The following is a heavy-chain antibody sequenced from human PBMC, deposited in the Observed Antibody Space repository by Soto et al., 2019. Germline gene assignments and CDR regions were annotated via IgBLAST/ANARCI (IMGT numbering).Heavy chain of an antibody. CDR3: AKAYFVWSSEQPYYFDY. Sequence: EVQLLDSGGGLVQPGGSLRLSCAASGFTVSNYAMTWVRQGPGKGLEWVSGISGSGGRSYYADSVKGRFTISRDNSKSTSYLQMNSLRAEDTAVYYCAKAYFVWSSEQPYYFDYWGQGTLVTVSS. J-gene: IGHJ4*02. D-gene: IGHD3-16*01. V-gene: IGHV3-23*01. CDR1: GFTVSNYA. CDR2: ISGSGGRS.